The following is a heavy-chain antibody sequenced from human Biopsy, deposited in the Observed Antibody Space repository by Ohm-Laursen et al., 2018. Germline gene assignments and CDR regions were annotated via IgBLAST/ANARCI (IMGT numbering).Heavy chain of an antibody. V-gene: IGHV4-59*04. CDR2: IFYSGII. J-gene: IGHJ5*02. Sequence: GTLSLTCTVSDGSINSYYWNWIRQPPGKRLEWIGNIFYSGIIYYNPSLKSRVSISVDTSKNQFSLNLNSVTAADTAVYYCARHPTGFWFDPWGQGTLVIVSS. CDR3: ARHPTGFWFDP. CDR1: DGSINSYY.